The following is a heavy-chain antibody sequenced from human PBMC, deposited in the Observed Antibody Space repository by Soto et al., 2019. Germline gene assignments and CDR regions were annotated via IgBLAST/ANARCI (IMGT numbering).Heavy chain of an antibody. J-gene: IGHJ3*02. CDR2: ISWNSGSI. CDR1: GFTFDDYA. Sequence: LRLSCAASGFTFDDYAMHWVRQAPGKGLEWVSGISWNSGSIGYADSVKGRFTISRDNAKNSLYLQMNSLRAEDTALYYCAKDIRDGNNHDAFDIWGQGTMVTVSS. CDR3: AKDIRDGNNHDAFDI. V-gene: IGHV3-9*01.